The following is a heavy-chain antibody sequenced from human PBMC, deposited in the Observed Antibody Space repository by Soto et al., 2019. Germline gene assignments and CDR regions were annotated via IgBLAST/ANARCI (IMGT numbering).Heavy chain of an antibody. CDR2: ISKDGSTT. D-gene: IGHD3-22*01. J-gene: IGHJ4*02. V-gene: IGHV3-30*18. CDR1: GFTFSAYG. Sequence: SGGSLRLSCAAPGFTFSAYGMHWVRQAPGKGLEWAAVISKDGSTTYDVDSVKGRFTISRDSSKNTLYLQMNSLRTEDTTVYYCAKETHSSGYGSYFDYWGQGTLVTVSS. CDR3: AKETHSSGYGSYFDY.